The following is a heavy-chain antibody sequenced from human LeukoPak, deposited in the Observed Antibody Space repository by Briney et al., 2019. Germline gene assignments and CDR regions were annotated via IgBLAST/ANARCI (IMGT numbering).Heavy chain of an antibody. V-gene: IGHV3-33*01. J-gene: IGHJ4*02. CDR2: IWYDGSNK. Sequence: PGGSLRLSCAASGFTFSSYGMHWVRQALGKGLEWVAVIWYDGSNKYYADSVKGRFIISRDNSKNTLYLQMNSLRAEDTAVYYCARGTSTFDYWGQGTLVTVSS. CDR3: ARGTSTFDY. D-gene: IGHD1-1*01. CDR1: GFTFSSYG.